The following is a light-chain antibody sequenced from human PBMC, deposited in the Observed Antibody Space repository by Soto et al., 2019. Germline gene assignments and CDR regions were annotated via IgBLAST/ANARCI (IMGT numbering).Light chain of an antibody. CDR3: SSCATSSTLHV. CDR1: SSDVGGYNY. V-gene: IGLV2-14*03. J-gene: IGLJ1*01. Sequence: QSALTQPASVSGSPGQSITISCTGASSDVGGYNYVSWYQQHPGKAPKLIIYDVSNRPSGVSDRFSGSKSGNTASLTISGLQTEDEADSFCSSCATSSTLHVFGTGTKLTVL. CDR2: DVS.